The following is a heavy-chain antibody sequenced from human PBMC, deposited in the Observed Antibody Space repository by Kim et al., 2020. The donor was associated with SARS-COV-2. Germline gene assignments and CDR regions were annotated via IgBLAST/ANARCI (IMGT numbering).Heavy chain of an antibody. CDR1: GGSISSGGYY. D-gene: IGHD3-10*01. CDR2: IYYSGST. J-gene: IGHJ5*02. Sequence: SETLSLTCTVSGGSISSGGYYWSWIRQHPGKGLEWIGYIYYSGSTYYNPSLKSRVTISVDTSKNQFSLKLSPVTAADTAVYYCARARWSGSNSGSYWWFDPWGQGTLVPVSS. V-gene: IGHV4-31*03. CDR3: ARARWSGSNSGSYWWFDP.